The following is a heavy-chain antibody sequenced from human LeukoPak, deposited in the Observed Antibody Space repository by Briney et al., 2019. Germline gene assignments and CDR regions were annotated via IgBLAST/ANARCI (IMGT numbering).Heavy chain of an antibody. V-gene: IGHV4-34*01. J-gene: IGHJ4*02. CDR2: INHREST. CDR3: ARGHSGGYYFDY. CDR1: GGSFSGYY. Sequence: KPSETLSLTCAVYGGSFSGYYWSWIRQPPGKGLEWIGEINHRESTNYNPSLKSRVTISVDTSKNHFSLKLSSVTAADTAVYYCARGHSGGYYFDYWGQGTLVTVSS. D-gene: IGHD3-22*01.